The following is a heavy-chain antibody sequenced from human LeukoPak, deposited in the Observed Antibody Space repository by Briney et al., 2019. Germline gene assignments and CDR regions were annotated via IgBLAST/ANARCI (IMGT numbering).Heavy chain of an antibody. J-gene: IGHJ4*02. Sequence: GGSLRLSCVASGFSFSNYEMNWVRQAPGKGLEWVSYISSSGSTIYYADSVKGRFTISRDNAKNSLYLQMNSLRAEDTAVYYCAREGSWSNFDYWGQGTLVTVSS. CDR1: GFSFSNYE. CDR3: AREGSWSNFDY. CDR2: ISSSGSTI. V-gene: IGHV3-48*03. D-gene: IGHD6-13*01.